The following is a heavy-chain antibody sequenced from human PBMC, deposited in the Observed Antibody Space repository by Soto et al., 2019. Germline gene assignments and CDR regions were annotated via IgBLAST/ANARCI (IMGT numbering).Heavy chain of an antibody. Sequence: VQLVESGGGLVQPGKSLRISCAASGFTFHDFAMHWVRQAPGKGLEWVSGISWNSGSIGYADSVKCRVTNSRDNSMKSLYLQMNSLRAEDTALYYCAKDKGYNWNDVAAFDIWGQGTMVTVSS. D-gene: IGHD1-20*01. CDR3: AKDKGYNWNDVAAFDI. CDR1: GFTFHDFA. J-gene: IGHJ3*02. CDR2: ISWNSGSI. V-gene: IGHV3-9*01.